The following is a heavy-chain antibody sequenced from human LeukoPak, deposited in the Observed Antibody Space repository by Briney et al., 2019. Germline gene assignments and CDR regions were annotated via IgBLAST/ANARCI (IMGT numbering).Heavy chain of an antibody. D-gene: IGHD2-15*01. J-gene: IGHJ6*02. CDR1: GYTFTGYY. CDR3: ARGFLGYCSGGSCYSMGYYYYGMDV. V-gene: IGHV1-2*02. CDR2: INPNSGGT. Sequence: ASVKVSCKASGYTFTGYYMHWVRQAPGQGLEWMGWINPNSGGTNYAQKFQGRVAMTRDTSISTAYMELSRLRSDDTAVYYCARGFLGYCSGGSCYSMGYYYYGMDVWGQGTTVTVSS.